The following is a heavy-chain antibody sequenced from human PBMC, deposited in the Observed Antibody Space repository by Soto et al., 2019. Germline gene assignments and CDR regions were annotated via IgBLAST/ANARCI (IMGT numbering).Heavy chain of an antibody. CDR1: GDSVSSNSAA. CDR2: TYYRSKWYN. CDR3: ARDRVTRLELQAYFDY. D-gene: IGHD1-7*01. J-gene: IGHJ4*02. Sequence: PSQTLSLTCVISGDSVSSNSAAWNWIRQSPSRGLEWLGRTYYRSKWYNDYAVSVKSRITINPDTSKNQFSLQLNSVTPEDTAVYYCARDRVTRLELQAYFDYWGQGTLVTVSS. V-gene: IGHV6-1*01.